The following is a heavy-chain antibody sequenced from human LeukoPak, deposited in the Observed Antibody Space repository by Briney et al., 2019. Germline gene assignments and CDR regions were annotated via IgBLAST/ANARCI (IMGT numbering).Heavy chain of an antibody. V-gene: IGHV3-11*04. J-gene: IGHJ4*02. CDR2: ISSSGTTI. D-gene: IGHD3-3*01. CDR1: GFTFSDYY. Sequence: GGSLRLSCAASGFTFSDYYMSWIRQPPGKGLEWVSDISSSGTTIHYADSVKGRFTISRDNAKNSLYLQMNSLRAEDTAVYYCARDGPSGYDFWSGYSRPSFDYWGQGTLVTVSS. CDR3: ARDGPSGYDFWSGYSRPSFDY.